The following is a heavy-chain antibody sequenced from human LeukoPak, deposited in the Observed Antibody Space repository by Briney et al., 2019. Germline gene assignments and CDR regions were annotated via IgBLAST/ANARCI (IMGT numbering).Heavy chain of an antibody. CDR3: ARAGEIAAAGTLYNWVDP. D-gene: IGHD6-13*01. V-gene: IGHV1-2*02. CDR1: GYTFTGYY. Sequence: ASVKVSCKASGYTFTGYYMHWVRQAPGQGLEWMGWINPNSGGTNYAQNFQGRVTTTRDTSISTAYMELSRLRSDDTAVYYCARAGEIAAAGTLYNWVDPWGQGTLVTVSS. CDR2: INPNSGGT. J-gene: IGHJ5*02.